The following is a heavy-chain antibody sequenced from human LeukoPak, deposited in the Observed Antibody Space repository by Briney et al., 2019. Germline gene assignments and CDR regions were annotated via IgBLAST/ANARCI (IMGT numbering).Heavy chain of an antibody. J-gene: IGHJ3*01. CDR1: GFTFSSYA. Sequence: GGSLRLSCAASGFTFSSYAISWVRQAPGKGLEWVGRIKSKTDGGTTDYAAPVKGRFTISRDDSKNTLYLQMNSLKTEDTAVYYCTTVWFEAFDLWGQGTMVTVSS. V-gene: IGHV3-15*01. D-gene: IGHD3-10*01. CDR3: TTVWFEAFDL. CDR2: IKSKTDGGTT.